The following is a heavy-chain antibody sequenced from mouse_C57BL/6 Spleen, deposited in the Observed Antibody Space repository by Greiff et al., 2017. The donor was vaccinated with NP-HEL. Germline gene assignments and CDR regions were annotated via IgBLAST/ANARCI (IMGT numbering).Heavy chain of an antibody. CDR3: ARSGYDYHYAMDY. CDR2: IYPGDGDT. D-gene: IGHD2-4*01. V-gene: IGHV1-82*01. Sequence: VKLVESGPELVKPGASVKISCKASGYAFSSSWMNWVKQRPGKGLEWIGRIYPGDGDTNYNGKFKGKATLTADKSSSTAYMQLSSLTSEDSAVYFCARSGYDYHYAMDYWGQGTSVTVSS. CDR1: GYAFSSSW. J-gene: IGHJ4*01.